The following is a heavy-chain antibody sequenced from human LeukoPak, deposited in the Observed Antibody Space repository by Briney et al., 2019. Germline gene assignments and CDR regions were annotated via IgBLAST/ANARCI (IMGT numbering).Heavy chain of an antibody. V-gene: IGHV4-34*01. CDR3: AAQLLFFDY. Sequence: TSETLSLTCAVCGGSFSGYYWSWIRQPPGKGLEWIGEINHSGSTNYNPSLKSRVTISVDTSKNQFSLKLSSVTAADTAVYYCAAQLLFFDYWGQGTLVTVSS. J-gene: IGHJ4*02. CDR2: INHSGST. D-gene: IGHD2-2*01. CDR1: GGSFSGYY.